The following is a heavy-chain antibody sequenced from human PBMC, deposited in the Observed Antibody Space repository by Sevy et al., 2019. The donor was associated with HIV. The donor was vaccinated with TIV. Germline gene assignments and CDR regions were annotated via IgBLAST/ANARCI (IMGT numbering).Heavy chain of an antibody. D-gene: IGHD6-19*01. CDR2: IYPSGST. J-gene: IGHJ3*02. V-gene: IGHV4-61*02. CDR3: ARDIISSGWVGADAFDI. CDR1: GGSISRSTYY. Sequence: SETMSLTCTVSGGSISRSTYYWSWIRQPAGKGLEWIGRIYPSGSTNYNPSLKSRVAMSVDTSKNQFSLQLSSVTAADTAVYYCARDIISSGWVGADAFDIWGQGTLVTVS.